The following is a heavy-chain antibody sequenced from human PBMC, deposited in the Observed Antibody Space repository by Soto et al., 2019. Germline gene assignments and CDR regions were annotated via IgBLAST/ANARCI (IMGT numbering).Heavy chain of an antibody. D-gene: IGHD2-15*01. Sequence: GGSLRLSCAASGFTFSGYAMHCVRQAPGKGLEWVAVISDDGTNKHYADSVRGRFTISRDNARNSVYLEMNSLRVDDTAVYYCVRRIWEAMVVVSATRGVFDIWGQGTMVTVSS. J-gene: IGHJ3*02. CDR2: ISDDGTNK. CDR3: VRRIWEAMVVVSATRGVFDI. V-gene: IGHV3-30-3*01. CDR1: GFTFSGYA.